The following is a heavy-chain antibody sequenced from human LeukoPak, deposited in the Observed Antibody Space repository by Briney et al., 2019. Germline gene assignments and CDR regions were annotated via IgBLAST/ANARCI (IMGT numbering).Heavy chain of an antibody. J-gene: IGHJ4*02. Sequence: GGSLRLSCAASGFTFSSYAMHWVRQAPGKGLEWVAVISYDGSNKYYADSVKGRFTISRDNSKNTLYLQMNSLRAEDTAVYYCAKEVGDYYDSSGYYYVPSFDYWGQGTLVTVSS. D-gene: IGHD3-22*01. CDR3: AKEVGDYYDSSGYYYVPSFDY. V-gene: IGHV3-30-3*01. CDR1: GFTFSSYA. CDR2: ISYDGSNK.